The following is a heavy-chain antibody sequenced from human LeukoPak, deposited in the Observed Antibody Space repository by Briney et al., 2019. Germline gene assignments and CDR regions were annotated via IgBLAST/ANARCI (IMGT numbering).Heavy chain of an antibody. V-gene: IGHV4-39*01. CDR2: IYCSGSP. CDR3: ATWRTAKTGFDY. Sequence: SETLSLTCAVSGGSISSGNWWSWVRQPPGKGLEWIGSIYCSGSPYYNPSLKSRVTISVDTSKNQFSLRLSSVTAADTAVYYCATWRTAKTGFDYWGQGTLVTVSS. CDR1: GGSISSGNW. J-gene: IGHJ4*02. D-gene: IGHD1-1*01.